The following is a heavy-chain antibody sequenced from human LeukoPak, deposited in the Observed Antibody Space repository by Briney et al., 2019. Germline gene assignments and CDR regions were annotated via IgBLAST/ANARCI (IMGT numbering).Heavy chain of an antibody. CDR3: ARLFGEVTIYDY. V-gene: IGHV3-7*01. Sequence: GGSLRLSCAASGFTFSDYYMSWVRQAPGRGLEWVASINQHGSQIHYVDSVKGRFTISRDNAKNSLYLEMSSLRAEDTAEYYCARLFGEVTIYDYWGQGTLVTVSS. D-gene: IGHD4-11*01. CDR1: GFTFSDYY. J-gene: IGHJ4*02. CDR2: INQHGSQI.